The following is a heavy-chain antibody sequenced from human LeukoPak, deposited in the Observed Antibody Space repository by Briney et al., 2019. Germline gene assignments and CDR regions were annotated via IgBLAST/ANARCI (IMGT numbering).Heavy chain of an antibody. J-gene: IGHJ4*02. CDR3: ARTYYYDSSGYDY. CDR1: GGSISSYY. Sequence: SETLSLTCTVSGGSISSYYWTWIQQPPGKGLEWIGYIYTSGSTNYNPSLKSRVTISVDTSKNQFSLKLSSVTAADTAVYYCARTYYYDSSGYDYWGQGTLVTVSS. V-gene: IGHV4-4*09. CDR2: IYTSGST. D-gene: IGHD3-22*01.